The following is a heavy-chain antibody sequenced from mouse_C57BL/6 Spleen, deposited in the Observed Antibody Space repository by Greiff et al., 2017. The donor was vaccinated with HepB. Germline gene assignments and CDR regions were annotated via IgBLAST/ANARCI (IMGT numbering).Heavy chain of an antibody. CDR3: ARSLYYYGSSSGYFDV. V-gene: IGHV1-82*01. Sequence: VQLQHSGPELVKPGASVKISCKASGYAFSSSWMNWVKQRPGKGLEWIGRIYPGDGDTNYNGKFKGKATLTADKSSSTAYMQLSSLTSEDSAVYFCARSLYYYGSSSGYFDVWGTGTTVTVSS. D-gene: IGHD1-1*01. J-gene: IGHJ1*03. CDR2: IYPGDGDT. CDR1: GYAFSSSW.